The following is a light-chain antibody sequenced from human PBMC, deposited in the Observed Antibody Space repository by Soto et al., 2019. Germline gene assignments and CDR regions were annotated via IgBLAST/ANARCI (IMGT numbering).Light chain of an antibody. Sequence: QSVLTQPPSVSGAPGQRVTISCTGSSSNIGAGYDVHWYPHLPGTAPKLLIYGNSNRPSWVPDRFSGSKSGTSASLAITGLHADDEDDYYCQSYDSSLSAVVFGVGTKLTV. CDR3: QSYDSSLSAVV. CDR1: SSNIGAGYD. J-gene: IGLJ2*01. V-gene: IGLV1-40*01. CDR2: GNS.